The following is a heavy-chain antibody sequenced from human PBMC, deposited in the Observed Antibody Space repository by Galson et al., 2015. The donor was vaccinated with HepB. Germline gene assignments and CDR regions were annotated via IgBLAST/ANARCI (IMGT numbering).Heavy chain of an antibody. CDR1: GLTFSTYA. D-gene: IGHD5-24*01. CDR2: ISSSSTYI. Sequence: SLRLSCAASGLTFSTYAMHWVRQAPGKGLEWVSYISSSSTYIYYADSVKGRFTISRDNSKNSLYLQMNSLRAEDTAMYYCARDGLVIDSNGYNVDALDIWGQRARVTVA. CDR3: ARDGLVIDSNGYNVDALDI. J-gene: IGHJ3*02. V-gene: IGHV3-21*01.